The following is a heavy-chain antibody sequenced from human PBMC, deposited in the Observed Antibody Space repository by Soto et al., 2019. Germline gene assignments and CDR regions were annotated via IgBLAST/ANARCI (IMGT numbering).Heavy chain of an antibody. CDR3: ASGYCSSTSCWALGHPPLDY. D-gene: IGHD2-2*01. J-gene: IGHJ4*02. CDR2: MNPNSGNT. CDR1: GYTFTSYD. Sequence: GASVKVSCKASGYTFTSYDINWVRQATGQGLEWMGWMNPNSGNTGYAQKFQGRVTMTRNTSISTAYMELSSLRSEDTAVYYCASGYCSSTSCWALGHPPLDYWGQGTLVTVSS. V-gene: IGHV1-8*01.